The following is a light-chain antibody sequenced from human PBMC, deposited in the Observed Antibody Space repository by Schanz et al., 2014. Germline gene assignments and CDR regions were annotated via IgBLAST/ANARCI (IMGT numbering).Light chain of an antibody. Sequence: QSALTQPASVSASPGQSITISCTGTATDIGGTYLVSWYQQNPGEAPKLLILGDNHRPSGVSNRFSGSKSANTASLTISGLQAEDEADYYCSSYAGGNNLYVFGTGTKLTVL. CDR2: GDN. CDR1: ATDIGGTYL. V-gene: IGLV2-14*02. CDR3: SSYAGGNNLYV. J-gene: IGLJ1*01.